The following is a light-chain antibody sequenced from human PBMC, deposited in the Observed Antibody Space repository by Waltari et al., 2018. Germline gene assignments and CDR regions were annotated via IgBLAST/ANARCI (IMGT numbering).Light chain of an antibody. Sequence: QLVLTQSPSASASLGASVKLTCTLSSGHSSNVIAWLQQQPEKGPRHLMKVNSDGGHSKGDEIPDRFSGSCSGAERSRTLASLQAEGGADYYCQTGGHGTWVFGGGTKLTFL. J-gene: IGLJ3*02. CDR1: SGHSSNV. CDR2: VNSDGGH. CDR3: QTGGHGTWV. V-gene: IGLV4-69*01.